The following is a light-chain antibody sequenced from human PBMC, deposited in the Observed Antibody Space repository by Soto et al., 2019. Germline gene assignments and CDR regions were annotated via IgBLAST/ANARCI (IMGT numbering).Light chain of an antibody. V-gene: IGLV2-23*01. J-gene: IGLJ1*01. Sequence: QSVLPQPAPGSGSPGQSLTISRTVTSSVIEGHTLVSCYHQHPGKPPKLMIYESSKRPSGVANRVSGSKSGNAASLTISGLQAEDEADYYCCSYAGSSTYVFGTGSKVTGL. CDR2: ESS. CDR3: CSYAGSSTYV. CDR1: SSVIEGHTL.